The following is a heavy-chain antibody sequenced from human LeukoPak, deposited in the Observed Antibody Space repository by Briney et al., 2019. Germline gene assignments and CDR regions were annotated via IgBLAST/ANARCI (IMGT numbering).Heavy chain of an antibody. J-gene: IGHJ5*02. CDR2: ISSSSTYI. Sequence: GGSLRLSCAASGFTFSSNSMNWVRQAPGKGLEWVSSISSSSTYIYYADSVKGRFTISRDNAKNSLYLQMNSLRAEDTAVYYCAKDRGYSNPNWFDPWGQGTLVTVSS. CDR3: AKDRGYSNPNWFDP. CDR1: GFTFSSNS. D-gene: IGHD4-11*01. V-gene: IGHV3-21*04.